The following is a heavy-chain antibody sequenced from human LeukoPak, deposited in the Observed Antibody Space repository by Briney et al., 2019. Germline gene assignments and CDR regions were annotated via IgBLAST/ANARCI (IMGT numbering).Heavy chain of an antibody. D-gene: IGHD6-19*01. J-gene: IGHJ4*02. V-gene: IGHV3-48*03. CDR2: ISSSGGTI. Sequence: GGSLRLSCAASGFTFSTYEMNWVRQAPGKGLEWVSYISSSGGTIYYADSVKGRFTISRDNAKNSLYLQMNSLRAEDTAVYYCARDVPNISGRSVGFDYWGQGTLVTVSS. CDR3: ARDVPNISGRSVGFDY. CDR1: GFTFSTYE.